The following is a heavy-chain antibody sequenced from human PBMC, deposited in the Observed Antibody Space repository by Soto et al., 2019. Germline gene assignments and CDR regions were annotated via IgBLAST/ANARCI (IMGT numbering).Heavy chain of an antibody. CDR3: ARDRFSRYGGNSYYYYGMDV. Sequence: GGSLRLSCAAFGFTFSSYGMHWVRQAPGKGLEWVAVIWYDGSNKYYADSVKGRFTISRDNSKNTLYLQMNSLRAEDTAVYYCARDRFSRYGGNSYYYYGMDVWGQGTTVTVS. CDR1: GFTFSSYG. V-gene: IGHV3-33*01. J-gene: IGHJ6*02. CDR2: IWYDGSNK. D-gene: IGHD4-17*01.